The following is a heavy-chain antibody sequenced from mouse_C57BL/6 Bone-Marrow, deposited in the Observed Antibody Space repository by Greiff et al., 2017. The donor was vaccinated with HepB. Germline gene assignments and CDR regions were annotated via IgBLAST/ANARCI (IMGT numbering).Heavy chain of an antibody. CDR1: GFSFNTYA. J-gene: IGHJ4*01. Sequence: EVQGVESGGGLVQPKGSLKLSCAASGFSFNTYAMNWVRQAPGKGLDWVARIRSKSNNYATYYADSVKDRFTISRDDSESMLYLQMNNLKTEDTAMYYCVRNYYGSMDYWGQGTSVTVSS. CDR2: IRSKSNNYAT. D-gene: IGHD1-1*01. V-gene: IGHV10-1*01. CDR3: VRNYYGSMDY.